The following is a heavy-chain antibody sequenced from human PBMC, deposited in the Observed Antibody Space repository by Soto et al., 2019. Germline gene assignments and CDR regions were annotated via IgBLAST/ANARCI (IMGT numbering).Heavy chain of an antibody. CDR2: INPNSGGT. CDR3: ARDLKYCGGDCSSDAFDI. J-gene: IGHJ3*02. CDR1: GYTFTGYY. Sequence: GGSVKVSCKASGYTFTGYYMHWVRQAPGQGLEWMGWINPNSGGTNYAQKFQGWVTMTRDTSISTAYMELSRLRSDDTAVYYCARDLKYCGGDCSSDAFDIWGQGTMVTV. D-gene: IGHD2-21*02. V-gene: IGHV1-2*04.